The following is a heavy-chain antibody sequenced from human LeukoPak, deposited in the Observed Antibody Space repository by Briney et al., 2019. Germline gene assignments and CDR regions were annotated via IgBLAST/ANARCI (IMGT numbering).Heavy chain of an antibody. CDR3: ARRTNYYDTSGYLDH. Sequence: GGSLRLSCAASGFTFSSYSLNWVRQAPGKGLEWLSGISGSGGSTYYADSVKGRFTISRDNSKNTLYLQMNSLRVEDTAVYYCARRTNYYDTSGYLDHWGQGTLVTVSS. J-gene: IGHJ4*02. CDR1: GFTFSSYS. CDR2: ISGSGGST. D-gene: IGHD3-22*01. V-gene: IGHV3-23*01.